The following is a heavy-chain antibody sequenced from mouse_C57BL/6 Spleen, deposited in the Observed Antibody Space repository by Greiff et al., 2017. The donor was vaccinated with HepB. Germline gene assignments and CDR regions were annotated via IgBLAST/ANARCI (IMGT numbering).Heavy chain of an antibody. CDR1: GFNIKDDY. D-gene: IGHD1-1*02. V-gene: IGHV14-4*01. Sequence: VQLQQSGAELVRPGASVKLSCTASGFNIKDDYMHWVKQRPEQGLEWIGWIDPENGDTEYASKYQGKATITADTSSNTAYLQLSSLTSEDTAVYYCTTHYPPWDYWGQGTSVTVSS. CDR2: IDPENGDT. CDR3: TTHYPPWDY. J-gene: IGHJ4*01.